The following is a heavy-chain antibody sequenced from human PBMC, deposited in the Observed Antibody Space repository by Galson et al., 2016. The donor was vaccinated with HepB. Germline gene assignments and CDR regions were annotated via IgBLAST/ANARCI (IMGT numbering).Heavy chain of an antibody. CDR1: GGSISDYH. J-gene: IGHJ4*02. D-gene: IGHD3-10*01. V-gene: IGHV4-59*01. CDR3: ARTRRWFGVVDY. CDR2: IYSSGST. Sequence: TLSLTCSVSGGSISDYHWSWIRQPPGKGLEWIGYIYSSGSTNYNPSLKSRVTISVDTSNNQVSLKLSSVTAADTAMYYCARTRRWFGVVDYWGQGTLVTVSS.